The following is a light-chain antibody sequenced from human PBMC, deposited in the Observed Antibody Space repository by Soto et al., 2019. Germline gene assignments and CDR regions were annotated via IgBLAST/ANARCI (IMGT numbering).Light chain of an antibody. V-gene: IGKV3-20*01. Sequence: EIVLTQSPGTLSLSPGERATLSCRASQSVSSSSLAWYQQKRGQAPRLLIHDASSRATGIPDRFSGSGSGTDFTLTISRLEPEDFAVYYCQQYGGSPRTCGQGTKGEVK. CDR2: DAS. CDR3: QQYGGSPRT. CDR1: QSVSSSS. J-gene: IGKJ1*01.